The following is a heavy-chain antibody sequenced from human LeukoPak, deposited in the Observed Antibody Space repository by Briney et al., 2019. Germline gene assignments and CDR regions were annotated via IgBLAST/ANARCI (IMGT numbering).Heavy chain of an antibody. D-gene: IGHD1-26*01. Sequence: SETLSLTCVVYGGSFSGYYWTWIRQPPGKGLEWIGDVNYSGSTNYNPSLESRVTISVDTSKNQFSLKLRSVTAADTAVYYCARYSGSYSGFDYWGQGTLVTVSS. CDR1: GGSFSGYY. CDR2: VNYSGST. V-gene: IGHV4-34*01. J-gene: IGHJ4*02. CDR3: ARYSGSYSGFDY.